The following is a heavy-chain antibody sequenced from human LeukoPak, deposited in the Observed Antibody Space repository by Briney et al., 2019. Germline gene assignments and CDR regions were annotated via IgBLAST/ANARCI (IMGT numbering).Heavy chain of an antibody. D-gene: IGHD3-16*01. J-gene: IGHJ4*02. CDR3: ARASWGEILDY. V-gene: IGHV1-46*01. CDR1: GYTFTSYY. CDR2: INPSGGRT. Sequence: GASVKVSCKASGYTFTSYYMHWVRQAPGQGLEWMGMINPSGGRTTYAQKFQGRVTMTRDTSTNTVYMELSSLRSEDTAVYYCARASWGEILDYWGQGTLVTVSS.